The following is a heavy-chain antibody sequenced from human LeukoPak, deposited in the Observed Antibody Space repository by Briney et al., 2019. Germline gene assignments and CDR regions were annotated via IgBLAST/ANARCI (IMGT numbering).Heavy chain of an antibody. CDR2: LYSGGSN. CDR1: GFTVSIHY. V-gene: IGHV3-53*01. CDR3: ARSARNYVWGSYRRADY. D-gene: IGHD3-16*02. Sequence: GGSLRLSYAVSGFTVSIHYMSWVRQAPGRGLEWGSLLYSGGSNYYAPSVKGRFNIFRDNSKNTLYLQMNSLKGEDTAVYYCARSARNYVWGSYRRADYWGRGALVSVSS. J-gene: IGHJ4*02.